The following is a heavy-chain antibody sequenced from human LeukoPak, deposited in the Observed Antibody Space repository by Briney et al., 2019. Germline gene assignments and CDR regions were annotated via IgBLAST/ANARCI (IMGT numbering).Heavy chain of an antibody. J-gene: IGHJ6*03. CDR1: GGSISSYY. CDR2: IYTSGST. CDR3: AREGVDIVATTNYYYYYMDV. D-gene: IGHD5-12*01. V-gene: IGHV4-4*07. Sequence: SETLSLTCTVSGGSISSYYWSWIRQPAGKGLEWIGRIYTSGSTNYNPSLKSRVTMSVDTSKNQFSLKLSSVTAADTAVYYCAREGVDIVATTNYYYYYMDVWGKGTTVTVSS.